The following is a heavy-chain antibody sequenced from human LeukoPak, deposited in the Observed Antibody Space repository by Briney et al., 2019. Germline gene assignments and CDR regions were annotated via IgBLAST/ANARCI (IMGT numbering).Heavy chain of an antibody. D-gene: IGHD3-10*01. CDR1: GSTFSSHT. V-gene: IGHV3-48*04. Sequence: GGSLRLSCAASGSTFSSHTMNWVRQAPGKGLEWISYISNTGSVIYYADSVKGRFTISRDNAKNSLYLQMNSLRAEDTAVYYCARDGMVKPFDYWGQGTLVTVSS. CDR3: ARDGMVKPFDY. CDR2: ISNTGSVI. J-gene: IGHJ4*02.